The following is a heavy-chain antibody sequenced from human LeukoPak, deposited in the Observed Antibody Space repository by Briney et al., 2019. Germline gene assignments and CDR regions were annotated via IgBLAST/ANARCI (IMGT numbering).Heavy chain of an antibody. V-gene: IGHV4-39*07. Sequence: SETLSLTCTVSGGSISSSSYYWGWIRQPPGKGLEWIGSIYYSGSTNYNPSLKSRVTISVDTSKNQFSLKLSSVTAADTAVYYCARGRGRLGSYYYYYMDVWGKGTTVTVSS. J-gene: IGHJ6*03. D-gene: IGHD7-27*01. CDR1: GGSISSSSYY. CDR2: IYYSGST. CDR3: ARGRGRLGSYYYYYMDV.